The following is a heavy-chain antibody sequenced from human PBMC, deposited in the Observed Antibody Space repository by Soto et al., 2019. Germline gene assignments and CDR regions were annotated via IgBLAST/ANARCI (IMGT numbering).Heavy chain of an antibody. Sequence: GASVKVSCKASGYTFTSYGISWVRQAPGQGLEWMGWISAYNGNTNYAQKLQGRVTMTTDTSTSTAYMELRSLRSDDTAVYYCARSGYRYGYGGGYYYYGMDVWGQGTTVTVSS. CDR3: ARSGYRYGYGGGYYYYGMDV. CDR1: GYTFTSYG. V-gene: IGHV1-18*01. CDR2: ISAYNGNT. J-gene: IGHJ6*02. D-gene: IGHD5-18*01.